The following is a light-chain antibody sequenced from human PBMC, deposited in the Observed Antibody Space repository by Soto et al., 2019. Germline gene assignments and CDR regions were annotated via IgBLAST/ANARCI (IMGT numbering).Light chain of an antibody. CDR3: QQYNNWPQT. Sequence: EFVLTQSRVTLSLSRGERATLSCRASQTVSSNLAWYQQKHGQAPRLLIYGASTRATGIPARFSGSGYGTEFNLTISSLQSEDFAVYYCQQYNNWPQTFGQGTKVDIK. CDR2: GAS. V-gene: IGKV3-15*01. J-gene: IGKJ1*01. CDR1: QTVSSN.